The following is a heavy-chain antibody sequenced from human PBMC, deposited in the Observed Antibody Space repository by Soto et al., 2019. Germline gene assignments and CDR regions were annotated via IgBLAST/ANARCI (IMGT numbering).Heavy chain of an antibody. J-gene: IGHJ4*02. CDR3: ERDRDDYGWGNYYNRIDF. CDR1: GGIFSTYA. CDR2: IIPIFGTP. Sequence: QVQLVQSGAEVKKPGSSVKVSCKASGGIFSTYAISWLRQAPGQGLEWMGGIIPIFGTPNYAQRFQGRVTITADESTSTAYMELSRLRSEDTAVYYCERDRDDYGWGNYYNRIDFWGQGTLVTVSS. D-gene: IGHD3-10*01. V-gene: IGHV1-69*01.